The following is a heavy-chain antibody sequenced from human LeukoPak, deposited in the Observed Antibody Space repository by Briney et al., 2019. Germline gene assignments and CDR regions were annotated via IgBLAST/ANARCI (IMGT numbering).Heavy chain of an antibody. Sequence: GGSLRLSCTASGFTFGDYALNWVRQAPGKGLEWVGFIRSNAYGGTTEYAASVKGRFTISRDDSKSIAYLQMNSLKTEDTAVYYCTRDPTVDTAIGGGFDYWGQGTLVTVSS. CDR1: GFTFGDYA. V-gene: IGHV3-49*04. D-gene: IGHD5-18*01. CDR2: IRSNAYGGTT. CDR3: TRDPTVDTAIGGGFDY. J-gene: IGHJ4*02.